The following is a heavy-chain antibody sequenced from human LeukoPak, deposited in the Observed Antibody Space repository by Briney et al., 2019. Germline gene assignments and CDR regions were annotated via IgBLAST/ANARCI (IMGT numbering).Heavy chain of an antibody. CDR3: ARVPPDDYGDYYYFDY. CDR1: GFTFSSYE. V-gene: IGHV3-48*03. J-gene: IGHJ4*02. Sequence: GGSLRLSCAASGFTFSSYEMNWVRQAPGKGLEWVSYITSSGSTRYYADSVRGRFTISRDNAKNSLYLQMNSLRPEDTAFYYCARVPPDDYGDYYYFDYWGQGTLVTVSS. CDR2: ITSSGSTR. D-gene: IGHD4-17*01.